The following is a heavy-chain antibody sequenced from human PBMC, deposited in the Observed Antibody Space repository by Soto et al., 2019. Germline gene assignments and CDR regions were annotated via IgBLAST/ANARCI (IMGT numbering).Heavy chain of an antibody. J-gene: IGHJ6*02. D-gene: IGHD3-22*01. CDR3: ARETYYYDSSGDYYYYYGMDV. Sequence: QVPLVQSGAEVKKPGASVKVSCKASGYTFTSYGISWVRQAPGQGLEWMGWISAYNGNTNYAQKLQGRVTMTTDTSTSTAYMELRSLRSDDTAVYYCARETYYYDSSGDYYYYYGMDVWGQGTTVTVSS. CDR1: GYTFTSYG. CDR2: ISAYNGNT. V-gene: IGHV1-18*04.